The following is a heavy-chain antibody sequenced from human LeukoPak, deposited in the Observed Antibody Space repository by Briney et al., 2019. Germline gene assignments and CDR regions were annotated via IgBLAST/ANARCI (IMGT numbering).Heavy chain of an antibody. CDR1: GYTFTSYA. CDR3: ARAGEYCSGGSCYSGVYFDY. J-gene: IGHJ4*02. Sequence: SVKVPCKASGYTFTSYAMNWVRQAPGQGLEWMGGIIPIFGKADYAQKFQDRVTITADESTSTAYMELSSLRSEDTALYYCARAGEYCSGGSCYSGVYFDYWGQGTLVTVSS. CDR2: IIPIFGKA. V-gene: IGHV1-69*13. D-gene: IGHD2-15*01.